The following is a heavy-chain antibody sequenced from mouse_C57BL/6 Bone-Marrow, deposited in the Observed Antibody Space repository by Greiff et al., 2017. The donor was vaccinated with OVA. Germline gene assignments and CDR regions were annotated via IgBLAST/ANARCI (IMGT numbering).Heavy chain of an antibody. CDR1: GYTFTDYE. Sequence: QVQLQQSGAELVRPGASVTLSCKASGYTFTDYEMHWVKQTPVHGLEWIGAIDPETGGTAYNQKFKGKAILTADKSSSTAYMELRSLTSEDSAVYYCTREKKFITTVVDYAMGYWGQGTSVTVSS. CDR3: TREKKFITTVVDYAMGY. J-gene: IGHJ4*01. V-gene: IGHV1-15*01. CDR2: IDPETGGT. D-gene: IGHD1-1*01.